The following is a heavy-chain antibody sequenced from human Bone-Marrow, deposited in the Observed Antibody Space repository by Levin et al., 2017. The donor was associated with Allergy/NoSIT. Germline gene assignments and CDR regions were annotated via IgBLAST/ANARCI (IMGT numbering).Heavy chain of an antibody. CDR2: IKPDGSDK. Sequence: QPGGSLRLSCETSGFTFSSYWMTWVRQAPGKGLEWVANIKPDGSDKSYVDSVKGRFTVSRDNAKNSVFLQMNSLRAEDTAVYYCAREIAARHWGQGTLVTVSS. D-gene: IGHD6-6*01. CDR3: AREIAARH. CDR1: GFTFSSYW. J-gene: IGHJ4*02. V-gene: IGHV3-7*03.